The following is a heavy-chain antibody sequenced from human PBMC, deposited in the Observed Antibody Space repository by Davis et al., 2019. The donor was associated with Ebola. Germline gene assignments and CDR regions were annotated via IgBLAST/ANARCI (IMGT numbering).Heavy chain of an antibody. CDR3: ATSGGGH. J-gene: IGHJ4*02. D-gene: IGHD1-1*01. Sequence: PGGSLRLSCAVSGFTFSNSWMAWVRQAPGKGLEWVANIKPDGSATSYLDSVKGRFAISRDNAKNSLDLQMNTLRVEDTAVYYCATSGGGHWGQGALVIVTS. CDR1: GFTFSNSW. CDR2: IKPDGSAT. V-gene: IGHV3-7*03.